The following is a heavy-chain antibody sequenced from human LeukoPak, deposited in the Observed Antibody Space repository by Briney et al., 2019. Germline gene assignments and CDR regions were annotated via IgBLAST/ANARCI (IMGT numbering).Heavy chain of an antibody. CDR3: ARDLKYSSGWSYFDY. V-gene: IGHV3-20*04. Sequence: GGSLRLSCAASGFTFDDYGMSWVRQAPGKGLEWVSGINWNGGSTGYADSVKGRFTISRDNAKNSLYLQVNSLRAEDTALYYCARDLKYSSGWSYFDYWGQGTLVTVSS. CDR1: GFTFDDYG. D-gene: IGHD6-19*01. CDR2: INWNGGST. J-gene: IGHJ4*02.